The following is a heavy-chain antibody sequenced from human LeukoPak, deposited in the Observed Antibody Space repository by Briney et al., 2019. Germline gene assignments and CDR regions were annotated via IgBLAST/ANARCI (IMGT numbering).Heavy chain of an antibody. D-gene: IGHD4-23*01. CDR2: IYYSGST. CDR1: GGSISSSSYY. Sequence: SETLSLTCTVSGGSISSSSYYWGWIRQPPGKGLEWIGYIYYSGSTYYNPSLKSRVTISVDTSKNQFSLKLSSVTAADTAVYYCARAMVTPYYFDYWGQGTLVTISS. J-gene: IGHJ4*02. CDR3: ARAMVTPYYFDY. V-gene: IGHV4-30-4*08.